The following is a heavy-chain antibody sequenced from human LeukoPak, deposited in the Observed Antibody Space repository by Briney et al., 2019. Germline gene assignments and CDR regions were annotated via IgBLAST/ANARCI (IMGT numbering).Heavy chain of an antibody. CDR2: ISGNGATT. J-gene: IGHJ4*02. Sequence: PGGSLRLSCAASGFMFSSYGTSWVRQAPGQGLEWVSAISGNGATTYYADSVKGRFTISRDNSKNTLYLRMNSLRVEDTAVYYCAKDLGWGLDYWGQGTLASVSS. CDR3: AKDLGWGLDY. CDR1: GFMFSSYG. V-gene: IGHV3-23*01. D-gene: IGHD4-23*01.